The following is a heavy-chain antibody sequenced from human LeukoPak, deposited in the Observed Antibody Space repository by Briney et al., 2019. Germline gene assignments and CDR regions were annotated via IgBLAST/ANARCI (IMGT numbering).Heavy chain of an antibody. V-gene: IGHV3-74*01. CDR2: IHSDGSIA. CDR3: ARGQAQQWLVSPWNYYYMDV. J-gene: IGHJ6*03. D-gene: IGHD6-19*01. CDR1: GFTFSSYW. Sequence: GGSLRLSCVGSGFTFSSYWMYWIRQAPGKGLVWVSRIHSDGSIANYTDSVKGRFTISRGNAKNTLYLQMNSLRAEDTAVYYCARGQAQQWLVSPWNYYYMDVWGKGTTVTISS.